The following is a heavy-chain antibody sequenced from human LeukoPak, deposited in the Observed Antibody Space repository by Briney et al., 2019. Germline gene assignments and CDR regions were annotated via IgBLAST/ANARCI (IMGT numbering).Heavy chain of an antibody. V-gene: IGHV3-30-3*01. D-gene: IGHD6-13*01. CDR3: ASSPAPAVPFDY. CDR2: ISYDGSNK. CDR1: GFTFSSYA. J-gene: IGHJ4*02. Sequence: GGSLRLSCAASGFTFSSYAMHWVRQAPGKGLEWVAVISYDGSNKYYADSVKGRFTISRDNSKNTLYLQMNSLRAEDTAVYYCASSPAPAVPFDYWGQGTLVTVSS.